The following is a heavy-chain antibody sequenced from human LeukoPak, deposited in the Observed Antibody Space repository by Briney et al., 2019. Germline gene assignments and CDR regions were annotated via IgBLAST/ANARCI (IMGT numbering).Heavy chain of an antibody. J-gene: IGHJ4*02. CDR1: GFTFSSYA. CDR3: ARDPPCIAAAPYANYYFDY. D-gene: IGHD6-13*01. CDR2: ISYDGSNK. V-gene: IGHV3-30*04. Sequence: GGSLRLSCAASGFTFSSYAMHWVRQAPGKGLEWVAVISYDGSNKYYADSVKGRFTISRDNSKNTLYLQMNSLRAEDTAVYYCARDPPCIAAAPYANYYFDYWGQGTLVTVSS.